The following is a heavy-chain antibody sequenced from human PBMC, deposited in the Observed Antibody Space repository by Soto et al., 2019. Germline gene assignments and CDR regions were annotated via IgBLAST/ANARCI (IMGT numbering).Heavy chain of an antibody. J-gene: IGHJ4*02. CDR1: GFTFSISA. Sequence: EVQLLESGGDLVQPGGSLRLSCGASGFTFSISAMSWVRQDPGKGLEWVPTTGGNGRTTYYADSVKGRFTVSSDNSKNTLDLQMSSLRAEDSAVYYCATVHPNSRSFDYWGQGTLVTVSS. V-gene: IGHV3-23*01. CDR2: TGGNGRTT. CDR3: ATVHPNSRSFDY.